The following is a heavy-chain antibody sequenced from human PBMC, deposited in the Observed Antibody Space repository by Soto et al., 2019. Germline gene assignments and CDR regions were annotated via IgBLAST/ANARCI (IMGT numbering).Heavy chain of an antibody. CDR3: ARAVAGPQNFDY. CDR1: GYTFTSYG. Sequence: QVQLVQPGAEVKKPGASVKVSCKASGYTFTSYGISWVRQAPGQGLEWMGGISAYNGNTKYAQKVQGRVTMTTDTSTSTAYMELRSLRSDDTAVYYCARAVAGPQNFDYWGQGTLVTVSS. J-gene: IGHJ4*02. CDR2: ISAYNGNT. V-gene: IGHV1-18*01. D-gene: IGHD6-19*01.